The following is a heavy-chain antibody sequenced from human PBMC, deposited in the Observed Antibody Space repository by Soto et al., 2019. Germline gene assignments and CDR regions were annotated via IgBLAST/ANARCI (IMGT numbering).Heavy chain of an antibody. J-gene: IGHJ4*02. CDR3: ARLSWDYSEVVAANDY. D-gene: IGHD2-15*01. CDR1: GGSSSGYY. Sequence: QVQLQQWGAGLLKPSETLSLTCAVYGGSSSGYYWSWIRQPPGKGLEWIGEINHSGSTNYNPSLKSRVTISVDTSKNQFSLKLSSVTAADTAVYYCARLSWDYSEVVAANDYWGQGTLVTVSS. CDR2: INHSGST. V-gene: IGHV4-34*01.